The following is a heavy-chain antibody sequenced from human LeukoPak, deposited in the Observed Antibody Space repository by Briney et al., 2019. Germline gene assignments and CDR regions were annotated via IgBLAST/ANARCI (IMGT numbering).Heavy chain of an antibody. V-gene: IGHV1-18*01. D-gene: IGHD3-10*01. CDR2: ISAYNGNT. J-gene: IGHJ6*02. Sequence: ASVKVSCKASGYTFTSYGISWVRQAPGQGLEWMGWISAYNGNTNYAQKLQGRVTMTTDTSTSTAYMELSSLRSEDTAVYYCARDFGYGSGSYYYYYYGMDVWGQGTTVTVSS. CDR3: ARDFGYGSGSYYYYYYGMDV. CDR1: GYTFTSYG.